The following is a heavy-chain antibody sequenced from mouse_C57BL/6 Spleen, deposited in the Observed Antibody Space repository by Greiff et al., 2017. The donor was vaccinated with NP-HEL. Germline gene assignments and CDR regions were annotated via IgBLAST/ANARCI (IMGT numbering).Heavy chain of an antibody. CDR2: ISSGSSTI. Sequence: EVQLKESGGGLVKPGGSLKLSCAASGFTFSDYGMHWVRQAPEKGLEWVAYISSGSSTIYYADTVKGRFTISRDNAKNTLFLQMTSLRSEDTAMYYCAREEGNYGNFYFDYWGQGTTLTVSS. CDR1: GFTFSDYG. D-gene: IGHD2-1*01. CDR3: AREEGNYGNFYFDY. V-gene: IGHV5-17*01. J-gene: IGHJ2*01.